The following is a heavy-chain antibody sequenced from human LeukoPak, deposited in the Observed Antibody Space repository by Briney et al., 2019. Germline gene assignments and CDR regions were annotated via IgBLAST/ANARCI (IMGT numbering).Heavy chain of an antibody. J-gene: IGHJ5*02. CDR1: GGSISSSSYY. CDR3: AREVGITMIVVESA. CDR2: IYYSGST. V-gene: IGHV4-39*07. Sequence: RPSETLSLTCTVSGGSISSSSYYWGWIRQPPGKGLEWIGSIYYSGSTYYNPSLKSRVTISVDTSKNQFSLKLSSVTAADTAVYYCAREVGITMIVVESAWGQGTLVTVSS. D-gene: IGHD3-22*01.